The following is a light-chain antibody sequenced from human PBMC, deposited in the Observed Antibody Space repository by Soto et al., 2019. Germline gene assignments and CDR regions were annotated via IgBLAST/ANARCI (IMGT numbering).Light chain of an antibody. V-gene: IGKV3-20*01. Sequence: EIVLTQSPGTLSLSPGERATLSCRASQTVINTYLAWYQQKPGQAPRLLIYGASSRATGVPDMFSGSGSGTEFTLTISRLEPEDVAVYFCQQYCSSPLTCGGGTKVEIK. CDR3: QQYCSSPLT. CDR1: QTVINTY. CDR2: GAS. J-gene: IGKJ4*01.